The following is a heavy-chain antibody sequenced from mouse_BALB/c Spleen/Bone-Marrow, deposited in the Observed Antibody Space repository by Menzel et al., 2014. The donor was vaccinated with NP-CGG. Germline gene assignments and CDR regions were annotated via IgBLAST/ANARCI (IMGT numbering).Heavy chain of an antibody. D-gene: IGHD1-1*01. Sequence: QLQNSGAKLVKSGASGKLSCTASGFNIKDTYMHWVKQRPEQGLEWIGRIDPANGNTKYDPKFQGKATITADTSSNTAYLQLSSRTSEDTAVYYCARYYYGTLLDYWGQGTTLTVSS. V-gene: IGHV14-3*02. J-gene: IGHJ2*01. CDR2: IDPANGNT. CDR1: GFNIKDTY. CDR3: ARYYYGTLLDY.